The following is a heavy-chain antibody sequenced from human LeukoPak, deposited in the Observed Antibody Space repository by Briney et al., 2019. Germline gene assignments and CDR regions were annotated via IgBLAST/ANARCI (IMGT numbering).Heavy chain of an antibody. V-gene: IGHV4-61*01. CDR1: GGSISSSSYY. CDR3: ARERGYCSGGSCYPNYYYYYGMDV. D-gene: IGHD2-15*01. Sequence: PSETLSLTCTVSGGSISSSSYYWGWIRQPPGKGLEWIGYIYYSGSTNYNPSLKSRVTISVDTSKNQFSLKLSSVTAADTAVYYCARERGYCSGGSCYPNYYYYYGMDVWGQGTTVTVSS. J-gene: IGHJ6*02. CDR2: IYYSGST.